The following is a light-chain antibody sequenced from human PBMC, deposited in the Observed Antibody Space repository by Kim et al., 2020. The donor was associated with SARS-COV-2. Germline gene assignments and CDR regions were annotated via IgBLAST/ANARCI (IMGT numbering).Light chain of an antibody. V-gene: IGKV1-39*01. J-gene: IGKJ2*01. CDR1: QSVNQF. CDR2: AAA. CDR3: QQSYSTPYT. Sequence: DIQMTQSPSSLSASVGDRVSTTCRASQSVNQFLNWYQQEAGKAPKLLIYAAATLQSGVPTRFSGSGSETEFTLTISSLQAEDFATYYCQQSYSTPYTFGQGTKLEI.